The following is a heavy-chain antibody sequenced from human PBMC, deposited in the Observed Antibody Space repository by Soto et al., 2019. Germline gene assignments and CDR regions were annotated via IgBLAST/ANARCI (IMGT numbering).Heavy chain of an antibody. Sequence: PGGSLRLSCAASGFTFSSYWMSWVRQAPGKGLEWVANIKQDGSEKYYVDSVKGRFTISRDNAKNSLYLQMNSLRAEDTAVYYCARETTFKMTTVTTLDYWGQGTLVTVSS. V-gene: IGHV3-7*01. D-gene: IGHD4-4*01. CDR1: GFTFSSYW. J-gene: IGHJ4*02. CDR3: ARETTFKMTTVTTLDY. CDR2: IKQDGSEK.